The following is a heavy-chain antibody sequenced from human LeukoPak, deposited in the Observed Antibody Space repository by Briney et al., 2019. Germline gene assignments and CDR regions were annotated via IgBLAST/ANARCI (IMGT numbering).Heavy chain of an antibody. CDR2: ISSNGGST. CDR3: VKGQRYYDSSGYYSIEYFQH. V-gene: IGHV3-64D*09. Sequence: GGSLRLSCSASGFTFSSYAMHWVRQAPGKGLEYVSAISSNGGSTYYADSVKGRFTISRDNSKNTLYLKMSSLRAEDTAVYYCVKGQRYYDSSGYYSIEYFQHWGQGTLVTVSS. CDR1: GFTFSSYA. D-gene: IGHD3-22*01. J-gene: IGHJ1*01.